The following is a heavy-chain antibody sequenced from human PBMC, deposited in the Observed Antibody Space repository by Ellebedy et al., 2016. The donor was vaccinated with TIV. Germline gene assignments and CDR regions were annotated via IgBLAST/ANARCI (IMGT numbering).Heavy chain of an antibody. CDR3: ARAWGFKLNYFYYGMDV. J-gene: IGHJ6*02. CDR1: GGSISSSNW. D-gene: IGHD1-7*01. V-gene: IGHV4-4*02. Sequence: SDTLSLTXAVSGGSISSSNWWSWVRQPPGTGLEWIGEIYHSGSTHYNPSLKSRVTTSVDKSKNQFSLKLSSVTAADTAVYYCARAWGFKLNYFYYGMDVWGQGTTVTVSS. CDR2: IYHSGST.